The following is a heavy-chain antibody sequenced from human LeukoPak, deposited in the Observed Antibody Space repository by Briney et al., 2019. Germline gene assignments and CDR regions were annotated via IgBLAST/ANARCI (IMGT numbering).Heavy chain of an antibody. V-gene: IGHV1-46*01. CDR1: GYTFTSYY. D-gene: IGHD6-13*01. J-gene: IGHJ4*02. Sequence: ASVKVSCKASGYTFTSYYMHWVRQAPGQGLEWMGIINPSGGSTSYAQKFQGRVTMTRDTSTSTVYMELSGLRSEDTAVYYCARASRGYSISWYSYFDYWGQGTLVTVSS. CDR3: ARASRGYSISWYSYFDY. CDR2: INPSGGST.